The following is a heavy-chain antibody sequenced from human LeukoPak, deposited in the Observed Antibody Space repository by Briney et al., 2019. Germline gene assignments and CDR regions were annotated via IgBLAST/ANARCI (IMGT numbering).Heavy chain of an antibody. CDR1: GFTFSSYW. V-gene: IGHV3-23*01. CDR2: ISGSGGST. CDR3: AKDFWAVDGLPTVY. D-gene: IGHD5-24*01. Sequence: GGSLRLSCAASGFTFSSYWMHWVRQAPGKGLEWVSAISGSGGSTYYADSVKGRFTISRDNSKNTLYLQMNSLRTEDTTVYYCAKDFWAVDGLPTVYWGQGTLVTVSS. J-gene: IGHJ4*02.